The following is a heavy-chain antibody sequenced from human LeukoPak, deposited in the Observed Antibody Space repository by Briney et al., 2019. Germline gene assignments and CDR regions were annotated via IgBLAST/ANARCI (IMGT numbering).Heavy chain of an antibody. CDR1: GGSFSGYY. D-gene: IGHD1-26*01. CDR3: ASSPGVGPIASLGY. J-gene: IGHJ4*02. Sequence: TSETLSLTCAVYGGSFSGYYWSWIRQPPGKGLEWIGELNHSGSTNYNPSLKSRVTISVDTSKNQFSLKLSSVTAADTAVYYCASSPGVGPIASLGYWGQGTLVTVFS. V-gene: IGHV4-34*01. CDR2: LNHSGST.